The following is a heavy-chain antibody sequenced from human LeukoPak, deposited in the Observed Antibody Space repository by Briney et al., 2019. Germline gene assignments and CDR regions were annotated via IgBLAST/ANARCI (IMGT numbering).Heavy chain of an antibody. CDR1: GGVFTTYA. Sequence: SVKVSCKASGGVFTTYAVSWVRQAPGQGLEWMGSIIPFLGTTNYAQKFQGRVTITADKSTSTAYMELSSLRSEDTAVYYCAREVSQDIVVVPAAIPLFDPWGQGTLVTVSS. V-gene: IGHV1-69*04. CDR3: AREVSQDIVVVPAAIPLFDP. J-gene: IGHJ5*02. D-gene: IGHD2-2*01. CDR2: IIPFLGTT.